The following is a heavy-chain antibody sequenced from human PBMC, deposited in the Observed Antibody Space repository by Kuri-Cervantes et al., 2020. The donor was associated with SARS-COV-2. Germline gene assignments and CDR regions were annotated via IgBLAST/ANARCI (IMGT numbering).Heavy chain of an antibody. J-gene: IGHJ5*02. Sequence: SLKISCAASGFTFDDYAMHWVRQAPGKGLEWVSGISWNSGSIGYADSVKGRFTISRDNSKNTLYLQMNSLRAEDTAVYYCASRKVIAILRCFDPWGQGTLVTVSS. CDR3: ASRKVIAILRCFDP. D-gene: IGHD2-21*01. CDR1: GFTFDDYA. V-gene: IGHV3-9*01. CDR2: ISWNSGSI.